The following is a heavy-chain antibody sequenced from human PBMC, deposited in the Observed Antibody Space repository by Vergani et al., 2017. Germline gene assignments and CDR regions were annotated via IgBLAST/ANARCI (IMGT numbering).Heavy chain of an antibody. D-gene: IGHD3-22*01. Sequence: QVQLVQSGAEVKKPGASVKVSCKASGYTFTSYGISWVRQAPGQGLEWMGWMNPNSGNTGYAQKFQGRVTMTRNTSISTAYMELSSLRSEDTAVYYCARLLPYYYDSSGYSGDDYWGQGTLVTVSS. CDR1: GYTFTSYG. CDR2: MNPNSGNT. V-gene: IGHV1-8*02. CDR3: ARLLPYYYDSSGYSGDDY. J-gene: IGHJ4*02.